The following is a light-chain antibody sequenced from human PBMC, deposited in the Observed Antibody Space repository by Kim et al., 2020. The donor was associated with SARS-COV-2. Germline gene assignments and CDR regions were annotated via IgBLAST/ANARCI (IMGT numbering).Light chain of an antibody. CDR1: SSDVGSNNR. V-gene: IGLV2-18*02. CDR2: EVS. Sequence: QSALTHPPSVSGSPGQSVTISCTGTSSDVGSNNRVSWYQQPPGTAPKLMIYEVSNRPSGVPDRFSGSKSDNTASLTISGLQAEDEADYHCSSYTSSSTLIFGGGTQLTVL. J-gene: IGLJ2*01. CDR3: SSYTSSSTLI.